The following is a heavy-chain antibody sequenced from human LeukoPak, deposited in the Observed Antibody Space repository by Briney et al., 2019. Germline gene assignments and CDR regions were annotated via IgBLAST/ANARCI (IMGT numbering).Heavy chain of an antibody. CDR2: VFDSGTT. CDR3: ARIYSSSWFLNWFDP. V-gene: IGHV4-39*07. Sequence: PSETLSLTCTVSGGSISSSDYFWGWLRQPPGKGLEWIGSVFDSGTTYYNPSLKSRVTISVDTSKNQFSLNLSSMTAADTAVYYCARIYSSSWFLNWFDPWGQGTLVTVSS. J-gene: IGHJ5*02. CDR1: GGSISSSDYF. D-gene: IGHD6-13*01.